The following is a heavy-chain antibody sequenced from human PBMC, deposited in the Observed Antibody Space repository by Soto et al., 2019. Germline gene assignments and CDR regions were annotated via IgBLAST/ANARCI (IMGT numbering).Heavy chain of an antibody. J-gene: IGHJ6*02. Sequence: GGSLRLSCAASGFTFSSYWMHWVRQAPGKGLVWVSRINSDGSSTSYADSVKGRFTISRDNAKNTLYLQMNSLRAEDTAVYYCARDFDSSGYYIYYYGMDVWGQGTTVTVSS. CDR3: ARDFDSSGYYIYYYGMDV. V-gene: IGHV3-74*01. CDR1: GFTFSSYW. CDR2: INSDGSST. D-gene: IGHD3-22*01.